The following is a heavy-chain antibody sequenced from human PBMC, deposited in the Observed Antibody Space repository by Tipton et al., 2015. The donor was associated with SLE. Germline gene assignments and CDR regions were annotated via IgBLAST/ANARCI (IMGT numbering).Heavy chain of an antibody. V-gene: IGHV1-18*01. CDR3: ARSGDWNYYYYMDV. D-gene: IGHD3/OR15-3a*01. CDR1: GYIFTNYD. Sequence: QVQLVQSGAEVKKPGASVKVSCKTSGYIFTNYDVTWVRQAPGQGLEWRGRISAYNGDTNYAQKVQGRVTMTTDTSTSTAYMELRSLRSDDTAVDYCARSGDWNYYYYMDVWGKGTTVTVSS. J-gene: IGHJ6*03. CDR2: ISAYNGDT.